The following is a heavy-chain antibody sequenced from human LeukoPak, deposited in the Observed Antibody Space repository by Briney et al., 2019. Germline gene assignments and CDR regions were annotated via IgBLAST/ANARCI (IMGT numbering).Heavy chain of an antibody. D-gene: IGHD3-9*01. V-gene: IGHV3-30*02. CDR1: GFTFSSYG. Sequence: GGSLRLSCAASGFTFSSYGMHWVRQAPGKGLEWVAFIRYDGSNKYYADSVKGRFTISRDNSKNTLYLQMNSLRAEDTAVYYCARDGGDKTAYYGDQFDCWGQGTLVTVSS. CDR2: IRYDGSNK. CDR3: ARDGGDKTAYYGDQFDC. J-gene: IGHJ4*02.